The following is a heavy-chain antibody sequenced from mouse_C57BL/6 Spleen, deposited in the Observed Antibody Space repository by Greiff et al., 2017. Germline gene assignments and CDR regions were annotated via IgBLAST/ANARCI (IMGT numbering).Heavy chain of an antibody. V-gene: IGHV5-9*01. CDR2: ISGGGGYT. D-gene: IGHD2-3*01. CDR1: GFTFSSYT. CDR3: ARHEGLLRPFDY. J-gene: IGHJ2*01. Sequence: EVLGVESGGGLVTPGGSLKLSCAASGFTFSSYTMSWVRQTPEKRLEWVATISGGGGYTYYPDSVKGRFTISRDNAKNTLYLQMSSLRSEDTALDYCARHEGLLRPFDYWGQGTTLTVSS.